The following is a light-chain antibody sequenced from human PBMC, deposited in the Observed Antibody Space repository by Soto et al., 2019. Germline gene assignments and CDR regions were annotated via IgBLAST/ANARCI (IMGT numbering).Light chain of an antibody. J-gene: IGKJ1*01. CDR3: QQYYSVPWT. Sequence: DIVMTQSPDSLAVSLGERATINCKSSRSVLYSSNTQNYLAWYQQKPGQPPRLLIYWASTRESGVPDRFSGSGSGTDFTLTISSLQAEDVAVYYCQQYYSVPWTFGQGTKVEIK. CDR2: WAS. CDR1: RSVLYSSNTQNY. V-gene: IGKV4-1*01.